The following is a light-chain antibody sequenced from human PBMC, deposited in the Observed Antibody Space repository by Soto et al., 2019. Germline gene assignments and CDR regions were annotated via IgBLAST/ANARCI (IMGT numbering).Light chain of an antibody. CDR3: CSYAGSATLL. J-gene: IGLJ2*01. CDR2: ED. V-gene: IGLV2-23*01. CDR1: SGDVGSYSL. Sequence: QSALTQPASVSGSPGQSITISCTGTSGDVGSYSLVSWYQQHPGESPKLIIYEDNRPLGGSNRFSGSKSGNTASLTISGVQAEDEADYYCCSYAGSATLLFGGGTKLTV.